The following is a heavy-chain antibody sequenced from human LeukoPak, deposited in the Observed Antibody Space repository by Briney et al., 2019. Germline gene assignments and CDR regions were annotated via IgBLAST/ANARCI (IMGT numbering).Heavy chain of an antibody. V-gene: IGHV1-46*01. CDR2: INPSGGST. CDR3: ARDYDPYYYDSSGSSYFDY. D-gene: IGHD3-22*01. CDR1: GYTFTSYY. Sequence: VASVKVSCKASGYTFTSYYMHWVRQASGQGLEWMGIINPSGGSTSYAQKFQGRVTMTRDTSTSTVYMELSSLRSEDTAVYYCARDYDPYYYDSSGSSYFDYWGQGTLVTVSS. J-gene: IGHJ4*02.